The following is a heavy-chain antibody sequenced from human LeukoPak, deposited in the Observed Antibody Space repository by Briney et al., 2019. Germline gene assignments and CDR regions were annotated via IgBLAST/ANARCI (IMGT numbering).Heavy chain of an antibody. CDR1: GFTFSSYG. CDR2: IRYDGSNK. CDR3: ARLIAVAGIETDY. Sequence: GGPLRLSCAASGFTFSSYGMHWVRQAPGKGLEWVAFIRYDGSNKYYADSVKGRFTISRDNSKNTLYLQMNSLRAEDTAVYYCARLIAVAGIETDYWGQGTLVTVSS. D-gene: IGHD6-19*01. V-gene: IGHV3-30*02. J-gene: IGHJ4*02.